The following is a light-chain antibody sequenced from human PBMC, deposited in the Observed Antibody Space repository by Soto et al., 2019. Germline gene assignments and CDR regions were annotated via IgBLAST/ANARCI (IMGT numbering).Light chain of an antibody. CDR2: DVS. J-gene: IGLJ1*01. V-gene: IGLV2-14*03. CDR1: LSDVGGYNF. CDR3: SSFTGSNYD. Sequence: QSVLTQPASVSGSPGQSLTISCTGTLSDVGGYNFVSWYQQYPGKAPKLMICDVSNRPSGVSNRFSGSKSGNTASLTISGLQAEDEADYYCSSFTGSNYDFGTGTKVTVL.